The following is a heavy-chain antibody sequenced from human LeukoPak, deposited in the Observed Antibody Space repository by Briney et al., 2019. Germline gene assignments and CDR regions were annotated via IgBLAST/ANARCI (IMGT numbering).Heavy chain of an antibody. CDR2: ISASNGNT. CDR1: GYTFTRYG. D-gene: IGHD1-7*01. CDR3: ARDHSNWNYAPDF. J-gene: IGHJ4*02. Sequence: ASVRVSCKASGYTFTRYGVSWVRQAPGQGLQWLGWISASNGNTNYAQKFRDRVTMSTDTSTGTAYLDVRSLTSDDTAVYYCARDHSNWNYAPDFWGQGTLVIVSS. V-gene: IGHV1-18*01.